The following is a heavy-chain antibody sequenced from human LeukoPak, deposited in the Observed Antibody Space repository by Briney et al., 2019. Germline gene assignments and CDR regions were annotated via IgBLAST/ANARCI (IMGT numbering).Heavy chain of an antibody. CDR1: GFIFSTYS. V-gene: IGHV3-21*01. D-gene: IGHD5-18*01. CDR3: ARDLGSTDTAMVF. Sequence: PGGSLRLSCAASGFIFSTYSMNWVRQAPGKGLEWVASISSSSSYIYYADSVKGRFTFSRDNAQNSLYLQMNSLRAEDTAVYYCARDLGSTDTAMVFWGQGTLVTVSS. CDR2: ISSSSSYI. J-gene: IGHJ4*02.